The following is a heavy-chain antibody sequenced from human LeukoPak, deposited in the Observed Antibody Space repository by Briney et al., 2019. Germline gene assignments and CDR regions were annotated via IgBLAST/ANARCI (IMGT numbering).Heavy chain of an antibody. CDR1: GFTFSSCD. CDR3: ARGPPRTGVDY. Sequence: QPGGSLRLSCAASGFTFSSCDMHWVRQATGKGLEWVSAIGTAGDTYYPGSVKGRFTISRENAKNSLYLQMNSLRAGDTAVYYCARGPPRTGVDYWGQGTLVTVSS. D-gene: IGHD1-1*01. V-gene: IGHV3-13*01. J-gene: IGHJ4*02. CDR2: IGTAGDT.